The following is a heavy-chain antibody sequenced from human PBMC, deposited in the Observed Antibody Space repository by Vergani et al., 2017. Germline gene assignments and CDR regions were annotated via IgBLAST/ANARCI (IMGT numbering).Heavy chain of an antibody. CDR2: INPNTGGT. D-gene: IGHD4-17*01. CDR1: GYTFTGYY. V-gene: IGHV1-2*02. Sequence: QVQLVQSGAEVKKPGASVKVSCKASGYTFTGYYIHWVRQAPGRGLEWMGWINPNTGGTNYAQKFQGRVTVTRDTSISTADMELSRLRSDDTAVYYCARVWTTVTFDAFDIWVQGTMVTVSS. J-gene: IGHJ3*02. CDR3: ARVWTTVTFDAFDI.